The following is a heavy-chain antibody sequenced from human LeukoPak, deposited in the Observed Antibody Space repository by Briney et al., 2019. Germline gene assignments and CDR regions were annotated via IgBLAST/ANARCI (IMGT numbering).Heavy chain of an antibody. Sequence: GGSLRLSCAASGFTVSSNYMSWVRQAPGKGLEWVSVIYSGGSTYYADSVKGRFTISRDNSKNTLYLQMNSLRAEDTAVYYCARVSLQLVAFDIWGQGTMVTVSS. CDR3: ARVSLQLVAFDI. V-gene: IGHV3-66*02. CDR1: GFTVSSNY. D-gene: IGHD6-6*01. CDR2: IYSGGST. J-gene: IGHJ3*02.